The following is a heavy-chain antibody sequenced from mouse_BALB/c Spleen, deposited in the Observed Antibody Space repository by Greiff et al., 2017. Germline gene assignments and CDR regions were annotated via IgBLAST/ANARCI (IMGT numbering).Heavy chain of an antibody. J-gene: IGHJ2*01. CDR2: INPYYGST. Sequence: VQLQQTGPELVKPGASVKISCKASGYSFTDYIMLWVKQSHGKSLEWIGNINPYYGSTSYNLKFKGKATLTVDKSSSTAYMQLNSLTSEDSAVYYCAAAGTTGIFDYWGQGTTLTVSS. V-gene: IGHV1-39*01. CDR1: GYSFTDYI. CDR3: AAAGTTGIFDY. D-gene: IGHD4-1*02.